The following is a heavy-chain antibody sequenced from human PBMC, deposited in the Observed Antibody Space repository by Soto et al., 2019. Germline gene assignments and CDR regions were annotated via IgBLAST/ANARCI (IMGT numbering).Heavy chain of an antibody. CDR3: AREGGGIAAAGAGNDAFDI. V-gene: IGHV1-2*02. Sequence: QAQLVQSGAEVKKPGASVKVSCKASGYTLSDYYMQWVRQAPGQGLEWMGWFNPNSGDTNYAQKFQGRVTMTRDTFIATAYMELSSLKSDNTAVYYCAREGGGIAAAGAGNDAFDIWGQGTMVTVSS. J-gene: IGHJ3*02. CDR1: GYTLSDYY. CDR2: FNPNSGDT. D-gene: IGHD6-13*01.